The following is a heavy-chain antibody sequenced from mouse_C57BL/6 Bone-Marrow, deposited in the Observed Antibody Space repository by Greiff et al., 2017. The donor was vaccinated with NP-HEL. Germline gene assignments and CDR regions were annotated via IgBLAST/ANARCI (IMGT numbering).Heavy chain of an antibody. CDR2: IDPENGDT. V-gene: IGHV14-4*01. CDR1: GFNIKDDY. CDR3: TTWEYYGSFDY. Sequence: EVKLVESGAELVRPGASVKLSCTASGFNIKDDYMHWVKQRPEQGLEWIGWIDPENGDTEYASKFQGKATITADTSSNTAYLQLSSLTSEDTAVYYCTTWEYYGSFDYWGQGTTLTVSS. J-gene: IGHJ2*01. D-gene: IGHD1-1*01.